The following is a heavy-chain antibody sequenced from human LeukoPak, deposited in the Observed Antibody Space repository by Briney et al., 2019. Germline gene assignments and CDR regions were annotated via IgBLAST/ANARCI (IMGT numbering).Heavy chain of an antibody. CDR2: ISYDGSNK. D-gene: IGHD6-19*01. CDR1: GFTFSSYA. J-gene: IGHJ4*02. CDR3: ARDWLRMYSSGCLCY. Sequence: GGSLRLSCAASGFTFSSYAMHWVRQAPGKGLEWVAVISYDGSNKYYADSVKGRFTISRDNSKNTLYLQMNSLRAEDTAAYYCARDWLRMYSSGCLCYWGQGTLVTVSS. V-gene: IGHV3-30*04.